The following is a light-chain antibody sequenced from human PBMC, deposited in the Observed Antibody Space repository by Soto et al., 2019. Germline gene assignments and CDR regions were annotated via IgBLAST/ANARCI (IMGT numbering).Light chain of an antibody. CDR3: SLYTSENAYV. CDR1: STDFVSYNR. V-gene: IGLV2-18*01. CDR2: EVS. Sequence: HSALTQPPSVSGSPGQSVTISCTGTSTDFVSYNRVSWYQQPPGTAPKLMIYEVSKRPSGVPDRFSGSKSGNTAYLTISGLQAADEADYYCSLYTSENAYVFGTGTKV. J-gene: IGLJ1*01.